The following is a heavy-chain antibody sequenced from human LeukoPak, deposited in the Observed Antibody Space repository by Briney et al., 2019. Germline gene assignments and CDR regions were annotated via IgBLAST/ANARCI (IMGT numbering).Heavy chain of an antibody. D-gene: IGHD3-22*01. CDR2: IYSDGST. J-gene: IGHJ4*02. Sequence: PGGSLRLSCTAPGFSVSSNYMSWVRQAPGRGLEWVSVIYSDGSTNYADSVKGRLTISRDNSKNTVYLQMNNLRAEDTAVYYCTRIFYYETGGYYPDHWGQGTMATVSS. CDR3: TRIFYYETGGYYPDH. V-gene: IGHV3-53*01. CDR1: GFSVSSNY.